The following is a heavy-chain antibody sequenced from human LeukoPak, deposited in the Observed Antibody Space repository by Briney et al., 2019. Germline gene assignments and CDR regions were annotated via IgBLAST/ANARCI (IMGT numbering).Heavy chain of an antibody. CDR3: ARFDSLGRFGDLDY. D-gene: IGHD3-10*01. CDR2: ISAYNGNT. Sequence: ASVQVSCKASGYTLTSYGISWVRQAPGQGLEWMGWISAYNGNTNYAQKLQGRVTMTTDTSTSTAYMELRSLRSDDTAVYYCARFDSLGRFGDLDYWGQGTLVTVSS. J-gene: IGHJ4*02. CDR1: GYTLTSYG. V-gene: IGHV1-18*01.